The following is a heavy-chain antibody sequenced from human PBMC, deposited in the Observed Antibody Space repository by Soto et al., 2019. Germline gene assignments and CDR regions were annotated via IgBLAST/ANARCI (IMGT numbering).Heavy chain of an antibody. V-gene: IGHV3-30-3*01. CDR3: ARPFAAAAGTAYDY. D-gene: IGHD6-13*01. CDR1: GFTFSSYA. J-gene: IGHJ4*02. Sequence: TGGSLRLSCAASGFTFSSYAIHWVRQAPGKGLEWVAVISYDGSNKYYADSVKGRFTISRDNSKNTLYLQMNSLRAEDTAVYYCARPFAAAAGTAYDYWGQGTLVTVSS. CDR2: ISYDGSNK.